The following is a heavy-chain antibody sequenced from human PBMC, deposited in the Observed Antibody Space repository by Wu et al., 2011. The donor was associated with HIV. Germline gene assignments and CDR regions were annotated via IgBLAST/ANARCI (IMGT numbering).Heavy chain of an antibody. Sequence: QVQLVQSGADVKKPGASVKVSCKASGYTFTTYGFSWVRQAPGQGLEWMGWISAYSGDTNYAQKVWGRVTMTADTSTNTAYMDLKRLTSNDTAMYFCARDYCANNTCFRHGDVFDVWGQGTMVTVSS. CDR1: GYTFTTYG. V-gene: IGHV1-18*01. J-gene: IGHJ3*01. CDR2: ISAYSGDT. D-gene: IGHD4/OR15-4a*01. CDR3: ARDYCANNTCFRHGDVFDV.